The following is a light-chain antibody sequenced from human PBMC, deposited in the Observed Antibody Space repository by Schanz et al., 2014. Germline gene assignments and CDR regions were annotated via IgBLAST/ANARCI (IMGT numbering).Light chain of an antibody. CDR3: QSYDSSLSSSV. Sequence: QSALTQPPSASGSPGQSVTISCTGTSSDVGAYNYVSWYQQHPGKAPKLMIYEVNKRPSGVPDRFSGSKSGNTASLTVSGLQAEDEADYYCQSYDSSLSSSVFGGGTKLTVL. J-gene: IGLJ3*02. CDR2: EVN. CDR1: SSDVGAYNY. V-gene: IGLV2-8*01.